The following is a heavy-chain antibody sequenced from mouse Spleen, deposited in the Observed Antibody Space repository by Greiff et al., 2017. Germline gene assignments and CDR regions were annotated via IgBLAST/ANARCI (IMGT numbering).Heavy chain of an antibody. D-gene: IGHD2-2*01. V-gene: IGHV5-6-3*01. CDR2: INSNGGST. CDR1: GFTFSSYG. CDR3: ASYGYGVVFAY. Sequence: EVMLVESGGGLVQPGGSLKLSCAASGFTFSSYGMSWVRQTPDKRLELVATINSNGGSTYYPDSVKGRFTISRDNAKNTLYLQMSSLKSEDTAMYYCASYGYGVVFAYWGQGTLVTVSA. J-gene: IGHJ3*01.